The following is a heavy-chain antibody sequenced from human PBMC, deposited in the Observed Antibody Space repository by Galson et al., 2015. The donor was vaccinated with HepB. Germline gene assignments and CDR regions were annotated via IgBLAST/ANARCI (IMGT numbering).Heavy chain of an antibody. CDR2: IWYDGSNE. CDR1: GFTLSSYG. V-gene: IGHV3-33*01. D-gene: IGHD3-3*01. Sequence: SLRLSCAASGFTLSSYGMHWVRQAPGKGLEWVAVIWYDGSNEYYADSVKGRFTISRDNSKNTLSLQMINLRAEDTAVYYCARALTLYYDFWSGYWAFEIWGQGTMVSVSS. J-gene: IGHJ3*02. CDR3: ARALTLYYDFWSGYWAFEI.